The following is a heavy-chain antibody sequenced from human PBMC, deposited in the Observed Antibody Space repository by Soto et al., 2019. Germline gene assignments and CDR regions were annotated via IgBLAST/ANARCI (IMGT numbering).Heavy chain of an antibody. CDR3: ARGGRGTVTSD. Sequence: QVQLVQSGAEVKKPGASVKVSCKASGYIFTYNAITWVRQAPGQGLEWMGWISTFNGNTNYAQKVQGRVTMTTDTSTTTAYMELRSLTSDDTAVYYCARGGRGTVTSDWGQGTLVTVSS. D-gene: IGHD4-17*01. CDR1: GYIFTYNA. CDR2: ISTFNGNT. J-gene: IGHJ4*02. V-gene: IGHV1-18*01.